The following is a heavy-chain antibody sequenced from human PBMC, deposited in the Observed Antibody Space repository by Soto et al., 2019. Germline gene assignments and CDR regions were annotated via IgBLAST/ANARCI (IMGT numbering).Heavy chain of an antibody. CDR2: ISGSGGST. CDR3: AKDLSLVYYDSSGYPDY. D-gene: IGHD3-22*01. Sequence: PGGSLRLSCAASGFTFSSYAMSWVRQAPGKGLEWVSAISGSGGSTYYADSVKGRFTISRDNSKNTLYLQMNSLRAEDTAVYYCAKDLSLVYYDSSGYPDYWGQGTLVTVYS. CDR1: GFTFSSYA. V-gene: IGHV3-23*01. J-gene: IGHJ4*02.